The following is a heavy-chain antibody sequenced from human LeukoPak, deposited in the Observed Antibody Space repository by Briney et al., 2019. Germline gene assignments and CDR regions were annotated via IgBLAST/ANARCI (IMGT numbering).Heavy chain of an antibody. CDR3: ARGPGNYCSGGSCYSPTL. D-gene: IGHD2-15*01. CDR1: GYTFTSYD. J-gene: IGHJ4*02. CDR2: MNPNSGNT. V-gene: IGHV1-8*03. Sequence: ASVKVSCKASGYTFTSYDINWVRQATGQGLEWMGWMNPNSGNTGYAQKFQGRVTITRNTSISTAYMELSSLRSEDTAVYYCARGPGNYCSGGSCYSPTLWGQGTLVTVSS.